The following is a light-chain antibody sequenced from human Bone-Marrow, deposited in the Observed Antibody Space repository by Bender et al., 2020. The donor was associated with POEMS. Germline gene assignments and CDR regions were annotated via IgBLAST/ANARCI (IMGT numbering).Light chain of an antibody. CDR3: ASWDDSLSGWV. Sequence: QSVLTQPPSASGTPGQRVTISCSGGSSNIGAHALNWYQHLPGTAPKLLIYSSHRRPSEVPDRFSASKSGTSASLAIRGLRSEDEADYYCASWDDSLSGWVFGGGTKLTVL. V-gene: IGLV1-47*02. CDR2: SSH. J-gene: IGLJ3*02. CDR1: SSNIGAHA.